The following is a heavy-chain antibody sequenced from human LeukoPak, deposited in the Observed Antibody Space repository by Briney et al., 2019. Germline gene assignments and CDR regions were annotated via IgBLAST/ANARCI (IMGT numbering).Heavy chain of an antibody. D-gene: IGHD3-16*01. CDR3: ARDWTWGDWGTFDS. V-gene: IGHV4-38-2*02. Sequence: SETLSLTCTVSGHSVSSGYYWAWIRQSPGKGLEWLGSISHTGGTYYSPSLRSPLTISLDTSRNQFSLTLSSVTAADTAIYYCARDWTWGDWGTFDSWGQGTLVTVSS. J-gene: IGHJ3*02. CDR2: ISHTGGT. CDR1: GHSVSSGYY.